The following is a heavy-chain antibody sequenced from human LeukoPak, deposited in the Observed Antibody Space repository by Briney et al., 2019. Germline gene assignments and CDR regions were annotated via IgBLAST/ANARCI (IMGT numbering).Heavy chain of an antibody. J-gene: IGHJ5*02. CDR3: SRGDFGVFLDYVSGTSEAWFDP. CDR2: MNPIRGNT. Sequence: VYVSRKASGYTFTRYNIKGVRSAIGEGLEWMGWMNPIRGNTGYAQKYQVRGTMTRNTSISTAYMELSSLRSEDTAVYYCSRGDFGVFLDYVSGTSEAWFDPWGQGTLVTVSS. CDR1: GYTFTRYN. V-gene: IGHV1-8*01. D-gene: IGHD3-10*01.